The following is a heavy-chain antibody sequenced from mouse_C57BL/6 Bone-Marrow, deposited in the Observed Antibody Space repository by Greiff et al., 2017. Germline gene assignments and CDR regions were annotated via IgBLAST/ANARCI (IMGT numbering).Heavy chain of an antibody. Sequence: QVQLKESGPGLVQPSQSLSITCTVSGFSLTSYGVHWVRQSPGKGLEWLGVLWSGGSTDYNAAFISSLCLSQDNSKSKVFFKMNSLQADDTAIYYCARLDTSVVARGDYWGQGTTLTVSS. J-gene: IGHJ2*01. D-gene: IGHD1-1*01. V-gene: IGHV2-2*01. CDR2: LWSGGST. CDR3: ARLDTSVVARGDY. CDR1: GFSLTSYG.